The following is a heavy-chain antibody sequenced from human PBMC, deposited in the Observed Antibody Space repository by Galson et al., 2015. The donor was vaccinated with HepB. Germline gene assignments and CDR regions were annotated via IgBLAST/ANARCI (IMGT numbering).Heavy chain of an antibody. V-gene: IGHV1-69*02. CDR3: ASAYYYDSSGYYYFDY. CDR1: GGTFSSYT. D-gene: IGHD3-22*01. CDR2: MIPILGIA. J-gene: IGHJ4*02. Sequence: SVKVSCKASGGTFSSYTISWVRQAPGQGLEWMGRMIPILGIANYAQKFQGRVTITADKSTSTAYMELSSLRSEDTAVYYCASAYYYDSSGYYYFDYWGQGTLVTVSS.